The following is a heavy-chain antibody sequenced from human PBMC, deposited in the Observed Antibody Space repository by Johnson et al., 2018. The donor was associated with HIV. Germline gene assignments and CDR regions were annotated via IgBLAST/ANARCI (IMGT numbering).Heavy chain of an antibody. Sequence: QVQLVESGGGVVQPGRSLRLSCAASGFTFSSYAMHWVRQAPGKGLEWVAVISYAGATKYYADSVTGRFTISRDNSKNTLYLQMNSLRAEDTAVYYCARDWSDIAAAVTGAFDVWGQGTMVTVSS. CDR2: ISYAGATK. J-gene: IGHJ3*01. CDR1: GFTFSSYA. D-gene: IGHD6-13*01. CDR3: ARDWSDIAAAVTGAFDV. V-gene: IGHV3-30-3*01.